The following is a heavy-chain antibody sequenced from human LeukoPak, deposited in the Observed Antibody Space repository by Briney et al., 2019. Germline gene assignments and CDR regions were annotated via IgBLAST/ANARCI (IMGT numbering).Heavy chain of an antibody. D-gene: IGHD3-3*01. CDR1: GFVFSDAW. CDR3: STMSAIFGVVIPDY. CDR2: IKSKTNGGTT. V-gene: IGHV3-15*01. J-gene: IGHJ4*02. Sequence: GGSLRLSCAVSGFVFSDAWMSWVRQAPGKGLEWVGRIKSKTNGGTTDYTAPVKGRFSISRDDSKNTLFLQMYSLRTEDTGVYYCSTMSAIFGVVIPDYWGQGTLVSVSP.